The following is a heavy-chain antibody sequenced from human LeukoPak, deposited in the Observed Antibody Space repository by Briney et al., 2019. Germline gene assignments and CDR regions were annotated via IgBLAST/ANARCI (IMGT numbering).Heavy chain of an antibody. J-gene: IGHJ4*01. CDR1: GFTFNNYA. CDR3: ARRFCNGARCWGGFDY. D-gene: IGHD3-3*01. V-gene: IGHV3-23*01. CDR2: ISGRGTTK. Sequence: GGSLRLSCAASGFTFNNYAMTWVRQVPGKGLEWVASISGRGTTKYYGDSVKGRFTISRDNVTKTMFLQMSSLRGEDSAIYFCARRFCNGARCWGGFDYWGPGTLVTVS.